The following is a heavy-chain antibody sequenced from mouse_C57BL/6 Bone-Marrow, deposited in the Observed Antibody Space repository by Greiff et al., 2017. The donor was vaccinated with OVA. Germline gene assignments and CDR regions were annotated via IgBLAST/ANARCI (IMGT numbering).Heavy chain of an antibody. J-gene: IGHJ4*01. CDR3: ARRSMVTTGPYAMDY. CDR2: IHPNSGST. Sequence: VQLQQPGAELVKPGASVKLSCKASGYTFTSYWMHWVKQRPGQGLEWIGMIHPNSGSTNYNEKFKSKATLTVDKSSSTAYMQLSSLTSEDSAVYYCARRSMVTTGPYAMDYWGQGTSVPSPQ. CDR1: GYTFTSYW. D-gene: IGHD2-2*01. V-gene: IGHV1-64*01.